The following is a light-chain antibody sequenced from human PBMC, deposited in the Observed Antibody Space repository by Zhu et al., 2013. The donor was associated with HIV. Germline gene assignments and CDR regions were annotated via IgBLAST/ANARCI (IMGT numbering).Light chain of an antibody. Sequence: EIVLTQSPGTLSLSPGDRATLSCRASQIVSSNYLAWYQQKTGQAPWLFIYGASSRATGVPDRFSGSGSATDFTLTISRLEPEDFAVYYCQQYGSSPLTFGGGTKVEIK. V-gene: IGKV3-20*01. CDR2: GAS. J-gene: IGKJ4*01. CDR1: QIVSSNY. CDR3: QQYGSSPLT.